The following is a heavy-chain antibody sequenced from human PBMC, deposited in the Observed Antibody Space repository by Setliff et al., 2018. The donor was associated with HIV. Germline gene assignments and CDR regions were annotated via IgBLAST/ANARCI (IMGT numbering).Heavy chain of an antibody. CDR2: IYHTGKT. Sequence: SETLSLTCNVSGGSISDNKYYWSWIRQPPGKGLEWTGSIYHTGKTYYNSALKNRLTISVDTSKNQFSLELSSVTAADTAVYYCASRVYYYDESRILREEGFVPWGQGTLVNVSS. CDR3: ASRVYYYDESRILREEGFVP. D-gene: IGHD3-22*01. V-gene: IGHV4-39*01. J-gene: IGHJ5*02. CDR1: GGSISDNKYY.